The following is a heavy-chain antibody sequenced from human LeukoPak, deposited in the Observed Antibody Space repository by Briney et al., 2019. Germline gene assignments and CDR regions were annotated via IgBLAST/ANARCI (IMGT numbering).Heavy chain of an antibody. CDR3: ARPICCSTSCSAFDY. CDR2: IYHSGST. V-gene: IGHV4-38-2*01. Sequence: SETLSLTCAVSGYSISSGYYWGWIRQPPGKGLEWIGSIYHSGSTYYNPSLKSRVTISVDTSKNQFSLKLSSVTAADTAVYYCARPICCSTSCSAFDYWGQGTLVTVSS. CDR1: GYSISSGYY. D-gene: IGHD2-2*01. J-gene: IGHJ4*02.